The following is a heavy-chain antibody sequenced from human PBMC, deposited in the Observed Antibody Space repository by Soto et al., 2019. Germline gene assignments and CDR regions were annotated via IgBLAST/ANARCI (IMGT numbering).Heavy chain of an antibody. CDR3: ARRKKLVRGLIEYYYHYYMDV. J-gene: IGHJ6*03. Sequence: SETLSLTCSVSGASITSTSSYWGWIRQPPGKGLEWIAIIYYRGNTYYNPSLRSRLTISVDTSQNQFSLKVSSVTAADTAVYYCARRKKLVRGLIEYYYHYYMDVWGKGTTVTVSS. V-gene: IGHV4-39*01. CDR2: IYYRGNT. D-gene: IGHD3-10*01. CDR1: GASITSTSSY.